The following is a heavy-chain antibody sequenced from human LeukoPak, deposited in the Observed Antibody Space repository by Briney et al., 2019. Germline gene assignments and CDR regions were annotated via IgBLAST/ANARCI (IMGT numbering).Heavy chain of an antibody. V-gene: IGHV3-53*01. D-gene: IGHD3-10*01. CDR2: FYSGGSA. CDR3: ATPGGSGDYPYPTYFNY. Sequence: PGGSLRLSCSVSGFTVAANYMTWVRQAPGKGLEWVSVFYSGGSAYYADSVKGRFTISRDLSTNTLFLQMISLRAEDTAVYYCATPGGSGDYPYPTYFNYWRQGTLITVSS. J-gene: IGHJ4*02. CDR1: GFTVAANY.